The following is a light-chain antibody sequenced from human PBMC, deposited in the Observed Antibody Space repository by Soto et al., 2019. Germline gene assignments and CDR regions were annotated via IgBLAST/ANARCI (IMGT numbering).Light chain of an antibody. V-gene: IGKV3-11*01. Sequence: NVLTQSPATVSLTPGERATLSCRASQSVSSYLAWYQQKPGQAPRLLIYDASNRATGIPARFSGSGSGTDFTLTISSLEPEDFAVYYCQQRINWITFGQGTRLEIK. J-gene: IGKJ5*01. CDR1: QSVSSY. CDR2: DAS. CDR3: QQRINWIT.